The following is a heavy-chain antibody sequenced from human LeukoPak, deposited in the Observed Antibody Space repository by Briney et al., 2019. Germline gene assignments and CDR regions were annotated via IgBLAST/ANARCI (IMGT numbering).Heavy chain of an antibody. J-gene: IGHJ5*02. CDR2: MSYSGST. Sequence: SETLSLTCTVSGGSLTSYYWSWIRQPPGKGLEWIGHMSYSGSTNYNPSLKSRVTISLDTPKNHFSLKLSSVTAADTAVYYCARNRGGAAAGFDPWGQGTLVTVSS. V-gene: IGHV4-59*01. D-gene: IGHD6-13*01. CDR3: ARNRGGAAAGFDP. CDR1: GGSLTSYY.